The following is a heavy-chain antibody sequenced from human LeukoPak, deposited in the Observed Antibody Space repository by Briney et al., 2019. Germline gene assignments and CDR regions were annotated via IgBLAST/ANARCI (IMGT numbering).Heavy chain of an antibody. V-gene: IGHV4-59*08. Sequence: SETLSLTCTVSGGSITNYYWSWIRQPPGKGLEWIGYIYYSGSTNYNPSLKSRVTISVDTSKNQFSLSLSSVTAADTAVYHCARATSYTGHLGWWGQGTLVTVSS. CDR1: GGSITNYY. CDR2: IYYSGST. CDR3: ARATSYTGHLGW. D-gene: IGHD6-19*01. J-gene: IGHJ4*02.